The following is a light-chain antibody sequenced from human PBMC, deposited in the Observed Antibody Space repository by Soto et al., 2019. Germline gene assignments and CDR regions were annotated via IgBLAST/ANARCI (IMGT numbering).Light chain of an antibody. CDR3: GSWDSSLSAYV. CDR2: DDD. Sequence: QSALTQPASVSGSPGQSITISCTGTSSDVGSRNLVSWYQQYPGKAPKVIIYDDDKRPSGIPDRFSGSKSGTSATLGITGFQTGDEADYYCGSWDSSLSAYVFGTGTKLTVL. J-gene: IGLJ1*01. CDR1: SSDVGSRNL. V-gene: IGLV1-51*01.